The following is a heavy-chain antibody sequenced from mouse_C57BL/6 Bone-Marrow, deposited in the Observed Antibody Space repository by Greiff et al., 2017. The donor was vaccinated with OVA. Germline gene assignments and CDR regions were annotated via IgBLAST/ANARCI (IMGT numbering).Heavy chain of an antibody. CDR2: IRNKANGYTT. J-gene: IGHJ3*01. Sequence: EVNVVESGGGLVQPGGSLSLSCAASGFTFTDYYMSWVRQPPGKALEWLGFIRNKANGYTTEYSASVKGRFTISRDNSQSILYLQMNALRAEDSATYYCARSLYLFAYWGQGTLVTVSA. CDR1: GFTFTDYY. V-gene: IGHV7-3*01. CDR3: ARSLYLFAY. D-gene: IGHD2-1*01.